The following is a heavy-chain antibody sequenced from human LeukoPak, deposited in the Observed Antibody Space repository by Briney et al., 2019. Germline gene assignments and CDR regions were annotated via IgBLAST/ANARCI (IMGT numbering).Heavy chain of an antibody. CDR1: GYTFTGYY. V-gene: IGHV1-2*02. Sequence: ASVKVSCKASGYTFTGYYMNWVRQAPGQGLEWMGWINPNSGDTHYLQKFQGRVTVTRDTSISTAYMELSRLRSDDTAVYYCARDLANANFECWGQGTLVTVSS. CDR2: INPNSGDT. CDR3: ARDLANANFEC. J-gene: IGHJ4*02.